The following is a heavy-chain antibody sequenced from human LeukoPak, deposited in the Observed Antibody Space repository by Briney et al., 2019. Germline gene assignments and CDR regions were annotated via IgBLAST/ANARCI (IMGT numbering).Heavy chain of an antibody. CDR1: GFTFSSYA. CDR3: ARAAYYYGMDV. J-gene: IGHJ6*02. CDR2: ISYDGSNK. Sequence: GGALRLSCAASGFTFSSYAMHWVRQAPGKRLEWVAVISYDGSNKYYADSVKGRFTISRDNSKNTLYLQMNSLRAEDTAVYYCARAAYYYGMDVWGQGTTVTVSS. V-gene: IGHV3-30-3*01.